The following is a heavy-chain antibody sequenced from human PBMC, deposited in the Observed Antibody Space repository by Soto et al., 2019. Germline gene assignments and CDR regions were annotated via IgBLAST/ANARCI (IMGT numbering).Heavy chain of an antibody. CDR1: GGSISRGGYY. CDR2: IYYSGST. V-gene: IGHV4-61*08. J-gene: IGHJ3*02. CDR3: ARQWGTDAFDI. D-gene: IGHD2-8*01. Sequence: PSETLSLTCTVSGGSISRGGYYWSWIRQNPGKGLEWIGYIYYSGSTNYNPSLKSRVTISVDTSKNQFSLKLSSVTAADTAVYYCARQWGTDAFDIWGQGTMVT.